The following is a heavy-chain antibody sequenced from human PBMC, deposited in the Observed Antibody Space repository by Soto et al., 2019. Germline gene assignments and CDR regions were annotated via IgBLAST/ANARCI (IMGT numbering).Heavy chain of an antibody. CDR2: IYHSGST. D-gene: IGHD2-15*01. V-gene: IGHV4-30-2*01. Sequence: SETLSLTCAVSGGSISSGGYSLSWIRQPPGKGLEWIGYIYHSGSTYYNPSLKSRVTISVDRSKNQFSLKLSSVTAADTAVYYCAGYGKTRESGSRYPHAFDIWGQGTMVTVSS. J-gene: IGHJ3*02. CDR1: GGSISSGGYS. CDR3: AGYGKTRESGSRYPHAFDI.